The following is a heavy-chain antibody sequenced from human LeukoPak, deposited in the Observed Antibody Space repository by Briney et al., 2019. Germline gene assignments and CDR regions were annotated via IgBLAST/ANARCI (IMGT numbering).Heavy chain of an antibody. J-gene: IGHJ4*02. CDR1: GGSISSGGYS. Sequence: SQTLSLTCAVSGGSISSGGYSWSWIRQPPGKGLEWIGYIYHSGSTYYNPSLKSRVTISVDRSKNQFSLKLSSVTAADTAVYYCARGPGIQLWLFDYWGQGTLVTVSS. CDR2: IYHSGST. D-gene: IGHD5-18*01. V-gene: IGHV4-30-2*01. CDR3: ARGPGIQLWLFDY.